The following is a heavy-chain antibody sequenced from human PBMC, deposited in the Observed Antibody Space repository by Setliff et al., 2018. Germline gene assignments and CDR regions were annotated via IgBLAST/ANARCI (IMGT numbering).Heavy chain of an antibody. CDR3: ARGSEFYYGSGTIDS. CDR2: FYSFGSV. Sequence: PSEPLSLTCSVSGGSITSGGGFYWAWIRQPPGKELEWIGSFYSFGSVYYSPSLKNRVTISGDTSSNQFSLKLNSVTPADTAVYYCARGSEFYYGSGTIDSWGPGTLVTVSS. V-gene: IGHV4-39*07. CDR1: GGSITSGGGFY. D-gene: IGHD3-10*01. J-gene: IGHJ4*02.